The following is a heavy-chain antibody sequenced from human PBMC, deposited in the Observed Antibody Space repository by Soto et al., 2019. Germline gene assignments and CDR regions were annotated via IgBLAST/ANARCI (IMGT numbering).Heavy chain of an antibody. CDR1: GGSISSSGYY. CDR2: IYYSGST. Sequence: PSESLSLTCTVSGGSISSSGYYWGWIRQPPGKGLEWIGSIYYSGSTYYNPSLKSRVTISVDTSKNQFSLKLSSVTAADTAVYYCARHDSSGYYPIPYYFDYWGQGTLVTVSS. J-gene: IGHJ4*02. D-gene: IGHD3-22*01. CDR3: ARHDSSGYYPIPYYFDY. V-gene: IGHV4-39*01.